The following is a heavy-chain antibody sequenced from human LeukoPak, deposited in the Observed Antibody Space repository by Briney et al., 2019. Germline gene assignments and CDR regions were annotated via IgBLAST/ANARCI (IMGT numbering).Heavy chain of an antibody. Sequence: GGSLRLSCAASGFTFSTYAVNWVRQAPGKGLEWVSTISGSGDSTYYADSVKGRFTISRDNAKNSLYLQMNSLRAEDTAVYYCARGIDYWGQGTLVTVSS. CDR1: GFTFSTYA. D-gene: IGHD3-16*01. CDR2: ISGSGDST. J-gene: IGHJ4*02. CDR3: ARGIDY. V-gene: IGHV3-23*01.